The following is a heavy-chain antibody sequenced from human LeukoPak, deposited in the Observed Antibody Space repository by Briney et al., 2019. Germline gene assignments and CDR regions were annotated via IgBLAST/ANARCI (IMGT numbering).Heavy chain of an antibody. J-gene: IGHJ2*01. CDR1: GGSISSYY. D-gene: IGHD6-13*01. V-gene: IGHV4-4*07. CDR3: ARVSSSWYQDWYFDL. CDR2: IDTSGNT. Sequence: PSETLPLTCTVSGGSISSYYWSWIRQPAGKGLEWIGRIDTSGNTNYKPSLKSRVTMSVDTSKNQFSLKLSSVTAADTAVYYCARVSSSWYQDWYFDLWGRGTLVTVSS.